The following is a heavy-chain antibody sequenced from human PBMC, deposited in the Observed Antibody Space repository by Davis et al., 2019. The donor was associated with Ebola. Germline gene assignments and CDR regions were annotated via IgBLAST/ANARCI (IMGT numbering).Heavy chain of an antibody. D-gene: IGHD4-11*01. J-gene: IGHJ6*02. CDR1: GGSISNYY. CDR2: IYYSGST. Sequence: SETLSLTCTVSGGSISNYYWSWIRQPPGKGLEWIGNIYYSGSTNYNPSLESRVTISVDTSKNQFSLKLSSVTAADTAVYYCASGSNYQYYYYGMDVWGQGTTVTVSS. V-gene: IGHV4-59*12. CDR3: ASGSNYQYYYYGMDV.